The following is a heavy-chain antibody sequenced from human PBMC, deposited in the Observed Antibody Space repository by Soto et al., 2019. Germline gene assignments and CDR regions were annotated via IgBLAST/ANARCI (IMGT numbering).Heavy chain of an antibody. J-gene: IGHJ5*02. D-gene: IGHD2-8*01. V-gene: IGHV4-59*01. Sequence: SETLSLTCTVSGGSISSYYWSGIRQPPGKGLEGIGYIYYSGSTNYNPSLKSEITISVDTSKNQFSLKLSSVTAADTAVYYCARASGCFDPWGQGTLVTVSS. CDR3: ARASGCFDP. CDR2: IYYSGST. CDR1: GGSISSYY.